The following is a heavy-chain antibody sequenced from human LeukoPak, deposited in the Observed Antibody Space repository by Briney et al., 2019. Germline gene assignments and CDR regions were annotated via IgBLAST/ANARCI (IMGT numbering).Heavy chain of an antibody. CDR3: ASEYYYDSSGYYYVSSYFDY. V-gene: IGHV3-21*01. CDR1: GITFSSYS. Sequence: PGGFPRLSCVASGITFSSYSINRGRQAPGKGREWGSFISCCSCYIYYADSVKGRFTVSRDNAKNSLYLQMNSLRAEDTAVYYCASEYYYDSSGYYYVSSYFDYWGQGTLVTVSS. CDR2: ISCCSCYI. D-gene: IGHD3-22*01. J-gene: IGHJ4*02.